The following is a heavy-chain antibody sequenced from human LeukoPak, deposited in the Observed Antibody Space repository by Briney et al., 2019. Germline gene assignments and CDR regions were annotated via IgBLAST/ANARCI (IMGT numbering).Heavy chain of an antibody. J-gene: IGHJ3*02. CDR2: IYYSGST. CDR3: ARGLSSGFTADAFHI. V-gene: IGHV4-59*12. Sequence: PSETLSLTCTVSGGSISSYYWSWIRQPPGKGLEWIGYIYYSGSTNYNPSLKSRVTISVDTSKNQFSLKLSSVTAADTAVYYCARGLSSGFTADAFHIWGQGTMVTVSS. CDR1: GGSISSYY. D-gene: IGHD1-1*01.